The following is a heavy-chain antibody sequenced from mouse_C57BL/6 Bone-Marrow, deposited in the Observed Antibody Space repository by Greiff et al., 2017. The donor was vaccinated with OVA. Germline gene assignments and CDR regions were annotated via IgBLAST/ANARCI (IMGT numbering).Heavy chain of an antibody. Sequence: QVQLQQSGAELVKPGASVKMSCKASGYTFTSYWITWVKQRPGQGLEWIGDIYPGSGSTNYNEKFKSKATLTVDTSSSTAYMQLSSLTSEDSAVYYCALYGSSSHWYFDVWGTGTTVTVSS. D-gene: IGHD1-1*01. CDR1: GYTFTSYW. CDR2: IYPGSGST. J-gene: IGHJ1*03. V-gene: IGHV1-55*01. CDR3: ALYGSSSHWYFDV.